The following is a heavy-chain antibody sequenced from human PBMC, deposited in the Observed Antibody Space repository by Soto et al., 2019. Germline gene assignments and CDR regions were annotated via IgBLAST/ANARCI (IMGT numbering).Heavy chain of an antibody. Sequence: QVQLVQSGAEVKKPGSSVKVSCKASGGTFSSYAISWVRQAPGQGLEWMGGIIPIVGTANYAQKFQGRATITADESTSTAYMELSSLRSEDTAVYYCARNFDYGDYVYYFDYWGQGTLVTVSS. D-gene: IGHD4-17*01. J-gene: IGHJ4*02. CDR1: GGTFSSYA. CDR3: ARNFDYGDYVYYFDY. V-gene: IGHV1-69*12. CDR2: IIPIVGTA.